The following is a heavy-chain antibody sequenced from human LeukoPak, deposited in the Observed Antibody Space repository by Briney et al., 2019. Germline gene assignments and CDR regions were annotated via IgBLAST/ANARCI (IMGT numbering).Heavy chain of an antibody. D-gene: IGHD1-26*01. V-gene: IGHV1-8*01. J-gene: IGHJ4*02. CDR1: GYTFTSYD. CDR3: ARVSRRTIVGATSNFGY. Sequence: GASVKVSCKASGYTFTSYDINWVRQATGQGLEWMGWMNPNSGNTGYAQKFQGRVTMTRNTSISTAYMELSSLRSEDTAVYYCARVSRRTIVGATSNFGYWGQGTLVTVSS. CDR2: MNPNSGNT.